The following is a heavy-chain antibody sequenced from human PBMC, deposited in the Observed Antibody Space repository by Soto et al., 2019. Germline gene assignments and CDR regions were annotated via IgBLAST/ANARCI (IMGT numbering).Heavy chain of an antibody. CDR1: GYTFTGYY. CDR2: INPICGGT. D-gene: IGHD3-22*01. V-gene: IGHV1-2*02. Sequence: ASVTVSCKASGYTFTGYYMHWVRQAPGQGLEWMGWINPICGGTNYAQKFQGRVTITRDEAMSTAYMELSSLRSDDTGVYYCARQFDHDRTGYYYAYWGQGTLVTVSS. J-gene: IGHJ4*02. CDR3: ARQFDHDRTGYYYAY.